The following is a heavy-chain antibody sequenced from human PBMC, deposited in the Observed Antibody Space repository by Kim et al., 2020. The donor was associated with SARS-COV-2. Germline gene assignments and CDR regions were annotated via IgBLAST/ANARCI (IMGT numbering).Heavy chain of an antibody. V-gene: IGHV3-23*01. Sequence: GRFTISRDNSKNTLYLQMNSLRAEDTAVYYCGGYYDSSGYYGYYYYGMDVWGQGTTVTVSS. D-gene: IGHD3-22*01. J-gene: IGHJ6*02. CDR3: GGYYDSSGYYGYYYYGMDV.